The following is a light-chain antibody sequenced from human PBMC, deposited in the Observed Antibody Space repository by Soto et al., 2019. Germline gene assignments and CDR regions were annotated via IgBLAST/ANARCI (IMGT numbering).Light chain of an antibody. CDR3: QQLFDSPIT. Sequence: GESVTITCRASQVISTSLAWYQVKPGKAPKLLIYAASTLESGVPSRFSATVSGTDFSLTITSLQPEDFATYYCQQLFDSPITFGQGTRLEIK. J-gene: IGKJ5*01. CDR1: QVISTS. CDR2: AAS. V-gene: IGKV1-9*01.